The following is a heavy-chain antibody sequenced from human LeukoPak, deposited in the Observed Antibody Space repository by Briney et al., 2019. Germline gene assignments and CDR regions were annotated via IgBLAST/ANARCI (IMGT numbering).Heavy chain of an antibody. CDR2: IKQDGSEK. J-gene: IGHJ4*02. CDR3: ARERITIFGVVIMGGDFDY. V-gene: IGHV3-7*01. Sequence: GSLRLSCAASGFTFSSYWMSWVRQAPGKGLEWVANIKQDGSEKYYVDSVKGRFTISRDNAKNSLYLQMNSLRAEDTAVYYCARERITIFGVVIMGGDFDYWGQGTLVTVSS. CDR1: GFTFSSYW. D-gene: IGHD3-3*01.